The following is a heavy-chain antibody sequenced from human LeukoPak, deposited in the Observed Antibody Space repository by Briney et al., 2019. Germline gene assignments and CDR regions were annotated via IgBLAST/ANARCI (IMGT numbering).Heavy chain of an antibody. CDR2: INHSGST. J-gene: IGHJ4*02. V-gene: IGHV4-34*01. D-gene: IGHD5-12*01. CDR1: GGSFSGYY. Sequence: SETLSLTCAVYGGSFSGYYWSWIRQPPGKGLEWIGEINHSGSTNYNPSLKSRVTISVDTSKNQFSLKLSSVTAADTAVYYCARGAIYGGYDYWGQGTLVTVSS. CDR3: ARGAIYGGYDY.